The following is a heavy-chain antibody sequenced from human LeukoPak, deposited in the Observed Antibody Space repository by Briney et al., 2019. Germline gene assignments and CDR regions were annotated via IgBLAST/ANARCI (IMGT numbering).Heavy chain of an antibody. CDR1: GGSISSSSYY. V-gene: IGHV4-39*07. CDR2: INHSGST. J-gene: IGHJ4*02. CDR3: ARARGGYSYGYTLSY. D-gene: IGHD5-18*01. Sequence: SETLSLTCTVSGGSISSSSYYWGWIRQPPGKGLEWIGQINHSGSTNYNPSLKSRVTISVDTSKNQFSLKLSSVTAADTAVYYCARARGGYSYGYTLSYWGQGTLVTVSS.